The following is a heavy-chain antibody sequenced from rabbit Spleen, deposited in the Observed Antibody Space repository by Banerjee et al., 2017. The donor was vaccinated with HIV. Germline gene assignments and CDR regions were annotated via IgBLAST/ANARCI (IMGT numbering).Heavy chain of an antibody. Sequence: QSLEESGGDLVKPGASLTLTCTASGFSFSSSYYMGWVRQAPGKGLEWIGCIYAGSSGSTYYASWAKGRFTISKTSSTTVTLQMTSLTAADTATYFCARDSDSSAWGGDLWGPGTLVTVS. CDR2: IYAGSSGST. V-gene: IGHV1S40*01. CDR1: GFSFSSSYY. CDR3: ARDSDSSAWGGDL. D-gene: IGHD4-1*01. J-gene: IGHJ4*01.